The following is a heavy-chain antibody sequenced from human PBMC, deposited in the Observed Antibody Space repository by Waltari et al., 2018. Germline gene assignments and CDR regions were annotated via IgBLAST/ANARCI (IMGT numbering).Heavy chain of an antibody. CDR1: EYTFTSSY. CDR2: INTSGGST. J-gene: IGHJ6*02. Sequence: QVQLVQSGAEVKKPGASVKISCKTSEYTFTSSYIHWVRQAPGQGLEWMGIINTSGGSTIYAQKFQGRVTMTRDTSTSTVYMELSSLRSDDTAVYYCALDTGALWMDVWGQGTTVTVSS. V-gene: IGHV1-46*01. CDR3: ALDTGALWMDV. D-gene: IGHD2-21*01.